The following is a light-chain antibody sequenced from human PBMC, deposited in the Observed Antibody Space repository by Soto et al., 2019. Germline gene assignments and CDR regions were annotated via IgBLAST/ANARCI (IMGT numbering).Light chain of an antibody. V-gene: IGLV2-11*01. CDR2: DVN. Sequence: QYALTQPRSVSGSPGQSVTISCTGTSSDVGTYNYVSWYQQHPGKAPKLMIYDVNKRPSGVPDRFSGSKSGNTASLTISGLQAEDEADYYCCSYAASHTYVFGSGTKLTVL. CDR1: SSDVGTYNY. CDR3: CSYAASHTYV. J-gene: IGLJ1*01.